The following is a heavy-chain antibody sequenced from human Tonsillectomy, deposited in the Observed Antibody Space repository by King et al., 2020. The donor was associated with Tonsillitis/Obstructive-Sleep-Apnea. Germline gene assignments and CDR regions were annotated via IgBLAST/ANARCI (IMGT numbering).Heavy chain of an antibody. CDR2: ISCYNGNT. Sequence: QLVQSGAEVKKPGASVKVSCKASGYTFTSYGISWVRQAPGQGLEWMGWISCYNGNTNYAQKLQGRVTMTTDTSTSTAYMALRSLGSDDTAVYYCARSIEDIVVVPAADQIYSYYYMDVWGKGTTVTVSS. CDR1: GYTFTSYG. CDR3: ARSIEDIVVVPAADQIYSYYYMDV. V-gene: IGHV1-18*01. D-gene: IGHD2-2*01. J-gene: IGHJ6*03.